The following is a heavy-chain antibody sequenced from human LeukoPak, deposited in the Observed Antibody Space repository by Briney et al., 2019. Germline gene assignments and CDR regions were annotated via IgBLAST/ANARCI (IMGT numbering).Heavy chain of an antibody. V-gene: IGHV3-23*01. Sequence: AAXXXTXXXXXMSWXXXAPGXXLEWVSAISGSGGSTYYADSVKGRFTISRDNSKNTLYLQMNSLRAEDTAVYYCAKGPLRYFPYYWGQGTLVTVSS. J-gene: IGHJ4*02. CDR1: XXTXXXXX. CDR3: AKGPLRYFPYY. D-gene: IGHD4-17*01. CDR2: ISGSGGST.